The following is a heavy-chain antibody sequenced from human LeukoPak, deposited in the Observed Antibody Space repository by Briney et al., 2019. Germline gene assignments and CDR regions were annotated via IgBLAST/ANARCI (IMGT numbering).Heavy chain of an antibody. J-gene: IGHJ3*02. CDR2: INPSGGST. CDR1: GYTFTSYY. V-gene: IGHV1-46*01. CDR3: AKAPGSSGWYGLFDI. Sequence: ASVKVSCKASGYTFTSYYMHWVRQAPGQGLEWMGIINPSGGSTSYAQKFQGRVTMTRDTSTSTVYMELSSLRSEDTAVYYCAKAPGSSGWYGLFDIWGQGTMVTVSS. D-gene: IGHD6-13*01.